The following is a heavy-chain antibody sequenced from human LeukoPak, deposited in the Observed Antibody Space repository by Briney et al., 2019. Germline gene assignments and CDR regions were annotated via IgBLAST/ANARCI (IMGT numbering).Heavy chain of an antibody. D-gene: IGHD3-22*01. Sequence: ASVKVSCKVSGYTLTELSMHWVRQAPGKGLEWMGGFDPEDGETIYAQKFQGRVTMTEDTSTDTAYMELSSLRSEDTAVYYCATSYYYDSSGYYPTFDYWAREPWSPSPQ. V-gene: IGHV1-24*01. CDR1: GYTLTELS. CDR3: ATSYYYDSSGYYPTFDY. J-gene: IGHJ4*02. CDR2: FDPEDGET.